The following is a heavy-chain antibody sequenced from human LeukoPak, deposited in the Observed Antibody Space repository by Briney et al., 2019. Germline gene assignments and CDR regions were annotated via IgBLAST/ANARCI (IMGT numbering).Heavy chain of an antibody. CDR1: GFTFSSYW. CDR2: IKQDGSEK. Sequence: PGGSLRLSCAVSGFTFSSYWMSWVRQAPGKGLEWVANIKQDGSEKYYVDSVKGRFTTSRDNAKNSLYLQMNSLRAEDTAVYYCARARYYDSSGGADYWGQGTLVTVSS. J-gene: IGHJ4*02. CDR3: ARARYYDSSGGADY. D-gene: IGHD3-22*01. V-gene: IGHV3-7*01.